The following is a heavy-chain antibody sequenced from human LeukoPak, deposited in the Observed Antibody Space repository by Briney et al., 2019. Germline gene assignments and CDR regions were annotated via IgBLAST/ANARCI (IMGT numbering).Heavy chain of an antibody. CDR2: IYYSGST. V-gene: IGHV4-31*03. CDR3: ARESVFENYFDY. D-gene: IGHD5/OR15-5a*01. Sequence: SQTLSLTCTVSGGSISSGGYYWSWIRQHPGKGLEWIGYIYYSGSTYNNPSLKSRVTISVDTSKNQFSLKLSSVTAADTAVYYCARESVFENYFDYWGQGTLVTVSS. CDR1: GGSISSGGYY. J-gene: IGHJ4*02.